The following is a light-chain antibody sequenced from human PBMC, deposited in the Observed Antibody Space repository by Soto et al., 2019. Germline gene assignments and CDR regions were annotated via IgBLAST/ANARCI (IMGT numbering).Light chain of an antibody. Sequence: QSAVTQPASVSGSPGQSIAISCTGTNSDVGGYNYVSWYQHHPGKAPKLMIYEVSNRPSGVSNRFSGSKSGNTASLTISGLQAEDEADYYCSSYTTSTTWVFGGGTKLTVL. CDR2: EVS. V-gene: IGLV2-14*01. J-gene: IGLJ3*02. CDR1: NSDVGGYNY. CDR3: SSYTTSTTWV.